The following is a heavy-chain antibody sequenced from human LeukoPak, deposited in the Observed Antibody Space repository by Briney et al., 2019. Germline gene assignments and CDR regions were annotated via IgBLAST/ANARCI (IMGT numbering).Heavy chain of an antibody. CDR1: GFTLSSDW. J-gene: IGHJ4*02. Sequence: PGGSLRLSCVVSGFTLSSDWMSWVRQAPGKGLEWVANIKKDGIEKYYVESVKGRFTISRDNAKNSLYLQMNSLRTEDTAVYYCARGRYSSRSGGYYFDIWGQGTLVTVSS. D-gene: IGHD2-2*01. V-gene: IGHV3-7*01. CDR2: IKKDGIEK. CDR3: ARGRYSSRSGGYYFDI.